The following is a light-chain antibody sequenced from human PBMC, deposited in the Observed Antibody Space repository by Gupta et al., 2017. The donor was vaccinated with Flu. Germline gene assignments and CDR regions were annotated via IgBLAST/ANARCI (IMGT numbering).Light chain of an antibody. J-gene: IGLJ3*02. V-gene: IGLV2-14*01. CDR1: NRDIGDYNY. Sequence: QSALTQPASVSGSPGQSITISCIGTNRDIGDYNYVSWYQQHPGRAPKLIIFEVNNRPSGLSSRFSGSKSGITASLTISGLQPEDEAYYYCSSYAAGSTLVFGGGTKLTVL. CDR3: SSYAAGSTLV. CDR2: EVN.